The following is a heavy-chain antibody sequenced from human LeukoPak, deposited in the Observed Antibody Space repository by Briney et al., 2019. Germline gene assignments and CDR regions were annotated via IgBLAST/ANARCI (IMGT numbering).Heavy chain of an antibody. CDR1: GGTFSSYA. D-gene: IGHD6-13*01. CDR3: ATEGIAARVYYYGMDV. V-gene: IGHV1-69*06. Sequence: SVKVSCKASGGTFSSYAISWVRQAPGQGLEWMRGIIPIFGTANYAQKFQGRVTMTEDTSTDTAYMELSSLRSEDTAVYYCATEGIAARVYYYGMDVWGQGTTVTVSS. CDR2: IIPIFGTA. J-gene: IGHJ6*02.